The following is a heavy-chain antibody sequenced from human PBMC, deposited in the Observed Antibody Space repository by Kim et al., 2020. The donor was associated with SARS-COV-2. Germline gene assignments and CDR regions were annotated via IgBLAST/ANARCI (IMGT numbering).Heavy chain of an antibody. CDR2: IFGSGSGT. D-gene: IGHD3-3*02. CDR3: VRHLHVTSVTFYWYFEL. J-gene: IGHJ2*01. V-gene: IGHV3-23*05. CDR1: GSASQQSA. Sequence: GGSLRLSCAASGSASQQSAMSWVRQAPGKGLEWVSGIFGSGSGTYYADSVKGRFSISRDNSKNIVYLQMSDLRVEDTAVYYCVRHLHVTSVTFYWYFELWGRGTLVAVSS.